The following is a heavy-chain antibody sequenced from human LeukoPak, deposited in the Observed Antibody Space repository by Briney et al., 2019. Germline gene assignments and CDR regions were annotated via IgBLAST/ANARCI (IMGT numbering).Heavy chain of an antibody. V-gene: IGHV5-51*01. CDR3: ERRTAYDILTGYSGGAFDI. CDR1: GYSFTSYW. D-gene: IGHD3-9*01. CDR2: IYPGDSDT. J-gene: IGHJ3*02. Sequence: GESLKISCKGSGYSFTSYWIGWVRQMPGKVREWMGSIYPGDSDTIYSPSFQGQVTISADKSISTAYLQWSSLKASDTAMFYFERRTAYDILTGYSGGAFDIWGQGTMVTVSS.